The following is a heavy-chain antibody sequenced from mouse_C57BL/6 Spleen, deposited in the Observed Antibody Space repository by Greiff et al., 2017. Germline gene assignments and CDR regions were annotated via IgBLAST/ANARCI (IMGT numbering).Heavy chain of an antibody. CDR2: IDPSDSYT. CDR3: ARPFITTVVAFDY. V-gene: IGHV1-59*01. J-gene: IGHJ2*01. CDR1: GYTFTSYW. D-gene: IGHD1-1*01. Sequence: VKLQQPGAELVRPGTSVKLSCKASGYTFTSYWMHWVKQRPGQGLEWIGVIDPSDSYTNYNQKFKGKATLTVDTSSSTAYMQLSSLTSEDSAVYYCARPFITTVVAFDYWGQGTTLTVSS.